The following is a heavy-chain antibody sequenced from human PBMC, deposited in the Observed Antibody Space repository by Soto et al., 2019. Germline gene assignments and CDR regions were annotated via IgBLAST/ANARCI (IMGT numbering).Heavy chain of an antibody. CDR2: IQSGGST. D-gene: IGHD2-15*01. CDR1: GFTVTSKY. CDR3: ARDDVHCSGGRCYGVPGDV. J-gene: IGHJ6*04. Sequence: DVQLVESGGGLVQPGGSLTLSCAGSGFTVTSKYMSWVRQAPGKGLEWVSLIQSGGSTFYADSVKGRFSISRDNYKNKVYLQMNGMRAVDPAVYYRARDDVHCSGGRCYGVPGDVWGKGTTVTVSS. V-gene: IGHV3-66*01.